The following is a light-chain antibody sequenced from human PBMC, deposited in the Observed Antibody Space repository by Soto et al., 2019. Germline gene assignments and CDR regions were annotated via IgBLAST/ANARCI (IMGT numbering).Light chain of an antibody. Sequence: EIVLTQSPGTLSLSPGERAALSCRASQTVGSAYLAWYQQKSGQAPRLLIYGTTGSASGIPDRFSGSVSGTDFTLTINRLEPEDFAVYYCQHYGTSPWTFGQGTEVEIK. J-gene: IGKJ1*01. CDR1: QTVGSAY. CDR3: QHYGTSPWT. CDR2: GTT. V-gene: IGKV3-20*01.